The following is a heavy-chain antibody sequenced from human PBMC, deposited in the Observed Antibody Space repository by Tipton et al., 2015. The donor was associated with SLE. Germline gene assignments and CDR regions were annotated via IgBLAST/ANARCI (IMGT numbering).Heavy chain of an antibody. CDR3: AKSRGDYSAFDY. CDR1: GFTFSNYP. D-gene: IGHD2-21*01. CDR2: VNIGGDRT. J-gene: IGHJ4*02. V-gene: IGHV3-23*01. Sequence: SLRLSCAASGFTFSNYPLNWVRQATGKGLEWVSTVNIGGDRTYSADSVKGRFTISRDNSKNTLYLQMNSLRAEDTAVYYCAKSRGDYSAFDYWGQGTLVTVSS.